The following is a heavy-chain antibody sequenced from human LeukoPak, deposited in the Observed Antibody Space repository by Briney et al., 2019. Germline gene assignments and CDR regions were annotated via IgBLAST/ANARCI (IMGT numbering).Heavy chain of an antibody. J-gene: IGHJ5*02. Sequence: SQTLSLTCTVSGGSISSGGYYWSWIRQPPGKGLEWIGYIYHSGSTYYNPSLKSRVTMSVDTSKNQFSLKLSSVTAADTAVYYCARDSIDFVVVPAVPSPTNWFDPWGQGTLVTVSS. V-gene: IGHV4-30-2*01. CDR2: IYHSGST. CDR3: ARDSIDFVVVPAVPSPTNWFDP. D-gene: IGHD2-2*01. CDR1: GGSISSGGYY.